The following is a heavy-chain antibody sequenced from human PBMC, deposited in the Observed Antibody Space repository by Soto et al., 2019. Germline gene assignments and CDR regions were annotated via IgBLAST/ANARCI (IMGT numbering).Heavy chain of an antibody. CDR3: ATLLREYCSSTSCYFGAQNYYFDY. D-gene: IGHD2-2*01. CDR1: GYTLTELS. J-gene: IGHJ4*02. V-gene: IGHV1-24*01. CDR2: FDPEDGET. Sequence: ASVKVSCKVSGYTLTELSMHWVRQAPGKGLEWMGGFDPEDGETIYAQKFQGRVTMTEDTSTDTAYMELSSLRSEDTAVYYCATLLREYCSSTSCYFGAQNYYFDYWGQGTPVTVSS.